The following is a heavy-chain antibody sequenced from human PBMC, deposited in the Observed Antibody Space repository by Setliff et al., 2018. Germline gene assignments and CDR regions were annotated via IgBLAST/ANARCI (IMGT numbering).Heavy chain of an antibody. D-gene: IGHD6-19*01. V-gene: IGHV3-48*01. CDR1: GFPLYAYD. Sequence: GGSLRLSCETSGFPLYAYDMNWVRQAPGKALEWISFISHGGATKYYADSVKGRFTISRDNAKNSVFLDMNSLRVDDTATYYCARDPPGSGWSFDYWGQGALVTVSS. CDR3: ARDPPGSGWSFDY. CDR2: ISHGGATK. J-gene: IGHJ4*02.